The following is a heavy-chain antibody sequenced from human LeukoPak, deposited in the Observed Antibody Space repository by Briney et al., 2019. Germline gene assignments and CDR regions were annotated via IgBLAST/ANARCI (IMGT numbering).Heavy chain of an antibody. Sequence: GGSLRLSCEASGFTFSGYSMNWVREAPGKGLEWVSYISSGSTTIYYADSVKGRFTISRENAKNSLYLQMNNLRAEDTAVYYCARDDYGGNVYADWGQGTLVTVSS. CDR3: ARDDYGGNVYAD. CDR2: ISSGSTTI. V-gene: IGHV3-48*01. J-gene: IGHJ4*02. CDR1: GFTFSGYS. D-gene: IGHD4-23*01.